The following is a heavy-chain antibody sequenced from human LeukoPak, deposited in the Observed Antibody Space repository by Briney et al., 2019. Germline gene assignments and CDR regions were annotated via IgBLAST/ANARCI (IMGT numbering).Heavy chain of an antibody. Sequence: PGGSLRLSCAASGFTFSSYSMNWVRQAPGKGLEWVSYISSSSSTIYYADSVKGRFTISRDNAKNSLYLQMNSLRAEDTAVYYCARTIQSGSYPSPRYFDYWGQGTLVTVSS. D-gene: IGHD1-26*01. J-gene: IGHJ4*02. CDR3: ARTIQSGSYPSPRYFDY. V-gene: IGHV3-48*04. CDR1: GFTFSSYS. CDR2: ISSSSSTI.